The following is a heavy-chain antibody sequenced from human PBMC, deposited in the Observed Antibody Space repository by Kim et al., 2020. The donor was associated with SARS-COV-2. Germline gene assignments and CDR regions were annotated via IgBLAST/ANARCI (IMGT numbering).Heavy chain of an antibody. V-gene: IGHV3-15*01. CDR3: TTADRSILDY. Sequence: GTTAYAAPVKGRLTISRDDSKNTFYLQMNSLKTEDTAMYYCTTADRSILDYWGQGTLVTVYS. J-gene: IGHJ4*02. CDR2: GTT. D-gene: IGHD2-15*01.